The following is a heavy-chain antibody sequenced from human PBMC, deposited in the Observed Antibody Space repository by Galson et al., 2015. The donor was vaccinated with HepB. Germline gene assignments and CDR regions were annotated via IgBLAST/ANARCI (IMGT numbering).Heavy chain of an antibody. V-gene: IGHV3-23*01. J-gene: IGHJ4*01. Sequence: SLRLSCAASGFMFTRYAISWVRQAPGKGLEWVSSIGGGGGGAYYADSVKGGLTISRDNSKNTVYLQMNSLRTDDTAVYYCAKVAILGVTPHYFDYWGHGTLVTVSS. CDR2: IGGGGGGA. D-gene: IGHD2-21*02. CDR3: AKVAILGVTPHYFDY. CDR1: GFMFTRYA.